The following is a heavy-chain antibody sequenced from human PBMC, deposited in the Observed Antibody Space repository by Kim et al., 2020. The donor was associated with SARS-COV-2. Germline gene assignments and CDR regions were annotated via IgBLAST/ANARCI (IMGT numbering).Heavy chain of an antibody. CDR2: IYYSGST. J-gene: IGHJ4*02. V-gene: IGHV4-59*12. CDR1: GDSISYYY. D-gene: IGHD6-13*01. CDR3: ARSEGGSSWQQFDY. Sequence: SETLSLTCTVSGDSISYYYCSWIRQPPGKGLEWIGYIYYSGSTNYNPSLKSRVTISVDTSKNQFSLELTSVTAADTAVYYCARSEGGSSWQQFDYWGQGT.